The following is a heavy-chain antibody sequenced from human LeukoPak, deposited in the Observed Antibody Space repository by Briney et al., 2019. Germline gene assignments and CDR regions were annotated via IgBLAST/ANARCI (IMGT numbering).Heavy chain of an antibody. CDR1: GFTVSSNY. D-gene: IGHD5-24*01. Sequence: PGGSLRLSCAASGFTVSSNYMSWVRQAPGKGLEWVSVIYSGGSTYYADSVKGRFTISRDNSKNTLYLQMNSLRAEDTAVYYCAREVGDGYNYVDIWGQGTLVTVSS. CDR2: IYSGGST. V-gene: IGHV3-66*01. J-gene: IGHJ4*02. CDR3: AREVGDGYNYVDI.